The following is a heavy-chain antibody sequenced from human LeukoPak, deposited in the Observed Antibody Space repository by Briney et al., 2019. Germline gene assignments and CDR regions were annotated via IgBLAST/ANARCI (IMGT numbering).Heavy chain of an antibody. CDR2: ISPYSNGT. D-gene: IGHD3-10*01. J-gene: IGHJ4*02. CDR1: GYNFSDYY. CDR3: ARKWVRGVISTDY. Sequence: ASVKVSCKASGYNFSDYYLHWVRQAPGQGLEWMGWISPYSNGTKSAQKFQGRVTMTRDTSTSTAYMELSRLTSDDTAVYYCARKWVRGVISTDYWGQGTLVTVSS. V-gene: IGHV1-2*02.